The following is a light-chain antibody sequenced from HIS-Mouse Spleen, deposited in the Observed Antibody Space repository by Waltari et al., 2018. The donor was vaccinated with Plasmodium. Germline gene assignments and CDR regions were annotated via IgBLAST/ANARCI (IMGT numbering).Light chain of an antibody. CDR1: QDISNY. Sequence: DIQLTQSPSSLSASVVYRVHITCQETQDISNYLNWYQQKPGKAPKPLIYDASNLETWVPSRFSGSGSGTDFTFTISSLQPEDIATYYCQQYDNLPYTFGQGTKLEIK. CDR3: QQYDNLPYT. J-gene: IGKJ2*01. V-gene: IGKV1-33*01. CDR2: DAS.